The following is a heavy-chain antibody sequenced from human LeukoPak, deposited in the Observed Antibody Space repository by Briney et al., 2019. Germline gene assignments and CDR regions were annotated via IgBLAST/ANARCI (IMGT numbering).Heavy chain of an antibody. D-gene: IGHD2-15*01. CDR2: INHSGST. V-gene: IGHV4-34*01. CDR1: GGSFSGYY. CDR3: ASDLVAHDY. Sequence: SETLSLTCAVYGGSFSGYYGSWIRQPPGEGREGIGEINHSGSTNYNPSLKSRVTISVDTSKNQFSLKLSSVAAADTAVYYCASDLVAHDYWGQGTLVTVSS. J-gene: IGHJ4*02.